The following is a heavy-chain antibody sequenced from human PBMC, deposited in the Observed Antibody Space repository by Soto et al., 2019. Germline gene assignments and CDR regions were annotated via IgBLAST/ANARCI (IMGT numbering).Heavy chain of an antibody. CDR2: INVGNGNT. Sequence: ASVKVSCKASGYTFTSYAMHWVRQAPGQRLEWMGWINVGNGNTKYSQKFQGRVTITGDTSASTAYMELSSLRSEDTAVYYCARRSLSGITMVRGVIASDYYYYGMDVWGQGTTVTVSS. J-gene: IGHJ6*02. D-gene: IGHD3-10*01. CDR1: GYTFTSYA. V-gene: IGHV1-3*01. CDR3: ARRSLSGITMVRGVIASDYYYYGMDV.